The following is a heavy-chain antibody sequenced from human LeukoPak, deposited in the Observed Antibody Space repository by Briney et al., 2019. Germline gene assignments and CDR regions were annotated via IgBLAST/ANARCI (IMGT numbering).Heavy chain of an antibody. Sequence: GGSLRLSCAASGFTFDDYAMHWVRQAPGKGLEWVSGISWNSGSIGYAYFVKGRFTISRDNAKNSLYLQMNSLRAEDMASYYCAKGGMATIRGHFDAFDIWGQGTMVTVSS. CDR3: AKGGMATIRGHFDAFDI. V-gene: IGHV3-9*03. CDR2: ISWNSGSI. CDR1: GFTFDDYA. D-gene: IGHD5-24*01. J-gene: IGHJ3*02.